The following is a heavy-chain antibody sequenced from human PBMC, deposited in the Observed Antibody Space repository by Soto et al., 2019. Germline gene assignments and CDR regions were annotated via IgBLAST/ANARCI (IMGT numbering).Heavy chain of an antibody. Sequence: PGGSLRLSCAASGFTFSSYAMSWVRQAPGKGLEWVSAISGSGGSTYYADSVKGRFTISRDNSKNTLYLQMNSLRAEDTAVYYCAMGDLKLQSNWFDPWGQGTLVTVSS. D-gene: IGHD3-16*01. J-gene: IGHJ5*02. CDR1: GFTFSSYA. CDR2: ISGSGGST. CDR3: AMGDLKLQSNWFDP. V-gene: IGHV3-23*01.